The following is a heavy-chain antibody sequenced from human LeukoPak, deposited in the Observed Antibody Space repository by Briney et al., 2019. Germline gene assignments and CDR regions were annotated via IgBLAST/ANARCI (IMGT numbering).Heavy chain of an antibody. CDR1: GYTFTSYG. D-gene: IGHD2-2*01. CDR2: ISAYNGNT. CDR3: ARDVEGYCSSTSCPLLFDP. V-gene: IGHV1-18*04. J-gene: IGHJ5*02. Sequence: GASVKVSCKASGYTFTSYGISWVRQAPGQGLEWMGWISAYNGNTNYAQKLQGRVTMTTDTSTSTAYMELRSLRSDDTAVYYRARDVEGYCSSTSCPLLFDPWGQGTLVTVSS.